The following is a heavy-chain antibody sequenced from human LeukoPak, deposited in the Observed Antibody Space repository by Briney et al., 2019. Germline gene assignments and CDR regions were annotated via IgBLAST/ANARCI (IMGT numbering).Heavy chain of an antibody. D-gene: IGHD3-3*01. Sequence: GGSLRLSCAASGFTFRSYWMSWVRQAPGKGLEWVASIKEDGSEKYYVDSVKGRFTISRDNAKNSVYLQMNSLRADDTAVYYCARDWSDGFDYWGQGTLVTVSS. CDR2: IKEDGSEK. J-gene: IGHJ4*02. CDR3: ARDWSDGFDY. V-gene: IGHV3-7*01. CDR1: GFTFRSYW.